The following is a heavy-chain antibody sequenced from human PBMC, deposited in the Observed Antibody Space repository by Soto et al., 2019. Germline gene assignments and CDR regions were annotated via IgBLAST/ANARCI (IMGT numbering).Heavy chain of an antibody. V-gene: IGHV4-31*03. CDR3: ARGYYDSSGYWGVRHWFDA. Sequence: SETLSLTCTVSGGSISSGGYYWSWIRQHPGKGLEWIGYIYYSGSTYYNPSLKSRVTISVDTSKNQFSLKLSSVTAADTAVYYCARGYYDSSGYWGVRHWFDAWGQGTLVTVSS. J-gene: IGHJ5*02. CDR1: GGSISSGGYY. D-gene: IGHD3-22*01. CDR2: IYYSGST.